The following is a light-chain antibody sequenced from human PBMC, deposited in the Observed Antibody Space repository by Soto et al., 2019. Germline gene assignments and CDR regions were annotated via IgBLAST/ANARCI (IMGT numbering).Light chain of an antibody. CDR1: TSDIGGYNF. CDR3: NSYRTISTYV. V-gene: IGLV2-14*01. CDR2: DVR. Sequence: QSVLTQPASVSGSPGQSITISCTGTTSDIGGYNFVSWYQQHPGKAPKLLIYDVRNRPSGVSNRFSGSKSGNTAALTISGLQAEDEADYYSNSYRTISTYVFGSGTKVTVL. J-gene: IGLJ1*01.